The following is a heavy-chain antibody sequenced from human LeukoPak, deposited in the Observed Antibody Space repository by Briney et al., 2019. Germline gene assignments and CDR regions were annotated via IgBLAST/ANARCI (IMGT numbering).Heavy chain of an antibody. D-gene: IGHD4-17*01. CDR2: IPYDGSNK. Sequence: PGGSLRLSCAASGFTFSSYAMPWVRQAPGKGLEWVAVIPYDGSNKYYADSVKGRFTISRDNSKNTLYLQMNSLRAEDTAVYYCAREGDYASYFDYWGQGTLVTVSS. V-gene: IGHV3-30-3*01. J-gene: IGHJ4*02. CDR1: GFTFSSYA. CDR3: AREGDYASYFDY.